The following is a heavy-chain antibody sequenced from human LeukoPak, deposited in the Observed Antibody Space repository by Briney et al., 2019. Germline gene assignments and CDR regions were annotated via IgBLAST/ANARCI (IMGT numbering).Heavy chain of an antibody. Sequence: SVKVSCKASGGTFSSYAISWVRQAPGQGLEWMGRIIPIFGIANYAQKFQGRVAITADKSTSTAYMELSSLRSEDTAVYYCASGGPEMATIGGDYFDYWGQGTLVTVSS. D-gene: IGHD5-24*01. CDR3: ASGGPEMATIGGDYFDY. V-gene: IGHV1-69*04. CDR2: IIPIFGIA. CDR1: GGTFSSYA. J-gene: IGHJ4*02.